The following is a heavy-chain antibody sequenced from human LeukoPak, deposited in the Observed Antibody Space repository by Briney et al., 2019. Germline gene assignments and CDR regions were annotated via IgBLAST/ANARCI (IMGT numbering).Heavy chain of an antibody. D-gene: IGHD3-3*01. V-gene: IGHV4-59*11. CDR2: IYDSGST. J-gene: IGHJ4*02. CDR1: GGSICFHS. CDR3: ARSVGFDFWSGYYTFDS. Sequence: SETLSLTCTVSGGSICFHSWSWIRQPPGKGLEWIGYIYDSGSTTYNPSLKSRVTISLETSKNQFSLKLSSVTAADTAVYYCARSVGFDFWSGYYTFDSWGQGTLVTVSS.